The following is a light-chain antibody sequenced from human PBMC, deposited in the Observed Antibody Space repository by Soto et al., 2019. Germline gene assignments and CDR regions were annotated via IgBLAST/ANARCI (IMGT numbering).Light chain of an antibody. Sequence: DIQLTQSPSFLLAPVGDRVTTTSRASQGIGNYLAWYQQKPGKAPGLLRYGASTFLRGVSSRFGGSGSGTEFTRTISNQQPEDFATYYGQQLNSYPLTSGGGTKMEIK. CDR1: QGIGNY. V-gene: IGKV1-9*01. CDR3: QQLNSYPLT. CDR2: GAS. J-gene: IGKJ4*01.